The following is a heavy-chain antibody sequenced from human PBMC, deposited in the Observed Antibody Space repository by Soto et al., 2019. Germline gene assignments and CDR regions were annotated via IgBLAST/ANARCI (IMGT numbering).Heavy chain of an antibody. CDR3: AKDSDYADSYFEY. Sequence: EVQLLESGGGLVQPGGSLRLSCAASGFIFSTYAMSWVRQAPGKELEWVSAIGGSGGSTYYADSVKGRFTISRDNSKNTLYLQMNSLRAEDSAVYFCAKDSDYADSYFEYWGQGTLVTVSS. CDR2: IGGSGGST. V-gene: IGHV3-23*01. D-gene: IGHD4-17*01. J-gene: IGHJ4*02. CDR1: GFIFSTYA.